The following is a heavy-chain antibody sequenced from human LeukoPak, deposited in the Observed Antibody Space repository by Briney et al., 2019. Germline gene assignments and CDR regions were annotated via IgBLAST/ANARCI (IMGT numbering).Heavy chain of an antibody. J-gene: IGHJ4*02. D-gene: IGHD3-22*01. Sequence: PSETLSLTCTVSGGSVSSGSYYWSWIRQPPGKGLEWTGYIYYSGSTNYNPSLKSRVTISVDTSKNQFSLKLSSVTAADTAVYCCARDPSGPLYYYDSSGYGYFDYWGQGTLVTVSS. CDR2: IYYSGST. CDR3: ARDPSGPLYYYDSSGYGYFDY. V-gene: IGHV4-61*01. CDR1: GGSVSSGSYY.